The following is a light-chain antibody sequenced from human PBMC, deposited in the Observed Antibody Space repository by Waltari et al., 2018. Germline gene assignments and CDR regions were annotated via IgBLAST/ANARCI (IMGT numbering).Light chain of an antibody. CDR2: KAS. V-gene: IGKV1-12*01. Sequence: DIQMTQSPSSLSASVGDTVTITCRASQSISSWLDWYQQKPGKAPKLLIYKASSLQSGVPSRFSGSGSGTEFTLTISSLQPEDFATYYCLQYSSSFTFGPGTKLDIK. CDR1: QSISSW. J-gene: IGKJ3*01. CDR3: LQYSSSFT.